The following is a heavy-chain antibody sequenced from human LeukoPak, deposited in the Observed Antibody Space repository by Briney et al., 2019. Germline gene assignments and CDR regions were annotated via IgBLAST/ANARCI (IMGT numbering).Heavy chain of an antibody. Sequence: SETLSLTCTVSGASISSYYRTWIRQPAGKGLEWIGRMYNSDSPNYNPSLKSRVTMSVDTSKNQVSLRLTSVTAADTAVYYCARESAVAGITAHDYWGQGTLATVSS. CDR1: GASISSYY. J-gene: IGHJ4*02. CDR2: MYNSDSP. V-gene: IGHV4-4*07. D-gene: IGHD6-19*01. CDR3: ARESAVAGITAHDY.